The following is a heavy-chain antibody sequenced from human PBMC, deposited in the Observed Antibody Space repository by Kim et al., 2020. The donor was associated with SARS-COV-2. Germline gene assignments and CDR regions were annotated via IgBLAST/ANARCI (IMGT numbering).Heavy chain of an antibody. CDR3: ARRGLLGDY. V-gene: IGHV3-11*01. J-gene: IGHJ4*02. CDR1: GFTFSDYY. Sequence: GGSLRLSCTASGFTFSDYYMSWVRQAPGKGLEWVSYISGSGGDIYYADSVKGRFTISRDNAKNTLYLQMNSLRADDTAVYYCARRGLLGDYWGQGTLVTVSS. D-gene: IGHD3-10*01. CDR2: ISGSGGDI.